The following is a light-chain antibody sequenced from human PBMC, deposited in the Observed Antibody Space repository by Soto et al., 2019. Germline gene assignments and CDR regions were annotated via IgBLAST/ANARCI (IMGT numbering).Light chain of an antibody. CDR2: AAS. V-gene: IGKV1-39*01. CDR1: QSISSY. CDR3: QQSYSTLIT. J-gene: IGKJ3*01. Sequence: DIQMTQSPSSLSASVGDRVTITCRASQSISSYLNWYQQKPGKAPKLLIYAASSLQSVVPSMFSGSGSGTDFTLTISSLQPEDFATYYCQQSYSTLITFGPGTKVDIK.